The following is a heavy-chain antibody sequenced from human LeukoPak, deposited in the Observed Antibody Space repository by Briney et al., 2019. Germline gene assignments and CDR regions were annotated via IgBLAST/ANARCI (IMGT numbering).Heavy chain of an antibody. CDR3: AKDPGFLEWLSLPTPNPYFDY. CDR2: ISGGGGST. CDR1: GFTFSSYS. D-gene: IGHD3-3*01. V-gene: IGHV3-23*01. J-gene: IGHJ4*02. Sequence: GGSLRLSCAASGFTFSSYSMNWVRQAPGKGLEWVSTISGGGGSTYYADSVKGRFTISRDNSKNTLYLQMNSLRAEDTAVYYCAKDPGFLEWLSLPTPNPYFDYWGQGTLVTVSS.